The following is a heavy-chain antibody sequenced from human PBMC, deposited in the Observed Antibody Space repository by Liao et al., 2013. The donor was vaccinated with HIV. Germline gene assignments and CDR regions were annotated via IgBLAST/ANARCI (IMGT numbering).Heavy chain of an antibody. CDR1: GGSISSYN. Sequence: VQMQESGPVVVKPSETLSLICTVSGGSISSYNWNWIRQPAGKGLEWIGRVSASGGAVYNPSLKSRVTMSVDTSKNQFSLNLNSVIAADTAIYYCARALYFPRGTGFGFDIWGQGTMVTVSS. CDR3: ARALYFPRGTGFGFDI. CDR2: VSASGGA. J-gene: IGHJ3*02. V-gene: IGHV4-4*07. D-gene: IGHD1-26*01.